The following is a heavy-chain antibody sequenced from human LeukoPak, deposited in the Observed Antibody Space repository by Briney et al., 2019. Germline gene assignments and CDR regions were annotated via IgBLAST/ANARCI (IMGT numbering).Heavy chain of an antibody. J-gene: IGHJ4*02. Sequence: GGSLRLTCAASGFTFSSYAMHWGRQAPGKGQERVSAISYDQSNKSYSDSANSRFTISRDNCNNTLYLQMNNLTAEDTAVYYCAKDPVAVACYWGQGTLVTVSS. V-gene: IGHV3-30*04. CDR3: AKDPVAVACY. CDR1: GFTFSSYA. CDR2: ISYDQSNK. D-gene: IGHD6-19*01.